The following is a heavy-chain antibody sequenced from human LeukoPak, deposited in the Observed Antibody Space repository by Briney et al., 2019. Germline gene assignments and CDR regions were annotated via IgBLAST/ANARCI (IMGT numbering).Heavy chain of an antibody. CDR3: AKRPSYFDY. J-gene: IGHJ4*02. CDR1: GFIFSSYG. CDR2: INNSGGDT. Sequence: TGGSLRLSCASSGFIFSSYGMHWVRQAPGKGLEWVSSINNSGGDTFYADSVKGRFTISRDNSKNTLYLQLNSLRAEDTAVYYCAKRPSYFDYWGQGTLVTVSS. V-gene: IGHV3-23*01.